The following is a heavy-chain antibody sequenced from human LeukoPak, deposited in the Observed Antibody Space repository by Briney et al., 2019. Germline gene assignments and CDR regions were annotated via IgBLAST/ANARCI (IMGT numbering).Heavy chain of an antibody. D-gene: IGHD6-13*01. CDR2: IYYSGST. CDR3: ASMGSSSNYYYYYMDV. V-gene: IGHV4-59*01. J-gene: IGHJ6*03. CDR1: GGSISSYY. Sequence: SETLSLTCTVSGGSISSYYWSWIRQPPGKGLEWIGYIYYSGSTNYNPSLKSRVTISVDTSKNQFSLKLSSVTAADTAVYYCASMGSSSNYYYYYMDVWGKGTPVTVSS.